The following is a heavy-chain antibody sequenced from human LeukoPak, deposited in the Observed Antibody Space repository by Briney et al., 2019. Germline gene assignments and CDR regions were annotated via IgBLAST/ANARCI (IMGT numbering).Heavy chain of an antibody. D-gene: IGHD6-13*01. Sequence: GGSLRLSCAASGFTFSSYAMHWVHQAPGKGLEWVALISYDGSNKYYADSVKGRFTISRDDSKNTLYLQMNSLRAEDTAVYYCAKVGDSWDFDYWGQGALVTVSS. J-gene: IGHJ4*02. CDR2: ISYDGSNK. CDR1: GFTFSSYA. CDR3: AKVGDSWDFDY. V-gene: IGHV3-30*18.